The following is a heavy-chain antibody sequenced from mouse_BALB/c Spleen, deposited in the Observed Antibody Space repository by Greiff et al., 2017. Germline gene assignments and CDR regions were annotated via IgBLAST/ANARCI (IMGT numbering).Heavy chain of an antibody. CDR2: IWAGGST. J-gene: IGHJ3*01. CDR1: GFSLTSYG. D-gene: IGHD1-1*01. V-gene: IGHV2-9*02. CDR3: ARDHPSDYYGSSYDWFAY. Sequence: VQRVESGPGLVAPSQSLSITCTVSGFSLTSYGVHWVRQPPGKGLEWLGVIWAGGSTNYNSALMSRLSISKDNSKSQVFLKMNSLQTDDTAMYYCARDHPSDYYGSSYDWFAYWGQGTLVTVSA.